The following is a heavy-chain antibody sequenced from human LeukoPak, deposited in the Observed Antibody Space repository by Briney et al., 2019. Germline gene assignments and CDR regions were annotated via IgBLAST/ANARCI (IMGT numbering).Heavy chain of an antibody. Sequence: GASVKVSCKASGYTFTSYYMHWVRQAPGQGLEWMGWMNPNSGNTGYAQKFQGRVTITRNTSISTAYMELSSLRSEDTAVYYCARGSKRPYYDFWNGSPNWFDPWGQGTLVTVSS. D-gene: IGHD3-3*01. V-gene: IGHV1-8*03. CDR3: ARGSKRPYYDFWNGSPNWFDP. CDR1: GYTFTSYY. CDR2: MNPNSGNT. J-gene: IGHJ5*02.